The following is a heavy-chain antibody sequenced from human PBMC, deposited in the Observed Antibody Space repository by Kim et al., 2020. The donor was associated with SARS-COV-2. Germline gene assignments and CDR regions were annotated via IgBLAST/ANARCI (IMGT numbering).Heavy chain of an antibody. CDR3: ARTLRGGTIDY. J-gene: IGHJ4*02. V-gene: IGHV3-48*03. CDR1: GFMFSSYE. Sequence: GGSLRLSCAASGFMFSSYEMNWVRQAPGKGLEWVSYISHTGTTIYYADSVKGRFTISRDNAKNSLFLQMNSLRAEDTALYYCARTLRGGTIDYWGQGTLV. D-gene: IGHD1-7*01. CDR2: ISHTGTTI.